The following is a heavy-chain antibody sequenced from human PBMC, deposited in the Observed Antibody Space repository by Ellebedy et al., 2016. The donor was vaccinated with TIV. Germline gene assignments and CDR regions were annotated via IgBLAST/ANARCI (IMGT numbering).Heavy chain of an antibody. CDR2: IYSGGST. Sequence: PGGSLRLSCAASGFTVTGHYMHWVRQAPGKGLEWVGIIYSGGSTYYAESVNGRFTISRDTSKNTLYLQMNSLRVEDTAVYYCAGGFGWFDPWGQGALVTVSS. CDR3: AGGFGWFDP. CDR1: GFTVTGHY. V-gene: IGHV3-66*01. D-gene: IGHD3-10*01. J-gene: IGHJ5*02.